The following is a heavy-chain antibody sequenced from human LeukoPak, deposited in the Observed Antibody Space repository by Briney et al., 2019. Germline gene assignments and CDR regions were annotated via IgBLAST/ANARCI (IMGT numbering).Heavy chain of an antibody. D-gene: IGHD3-10*01. CDR1: GFTFDDYA. J-gene: IGHJ3*02. V-gene: IGHV3-9*01. Sequence: GGSLRLSCAASGFTFDDYATHWFRQAPGKGLEWVSGISWNSGSIGYADSVKGRFTISRDNAKNSLYLQMNSLRAEDTALYYCAKDMVATSDAFDIWGQGTMVTVSS. CDR2: ISWNSGSI. CDR3: AKDMVATSDAFDI.